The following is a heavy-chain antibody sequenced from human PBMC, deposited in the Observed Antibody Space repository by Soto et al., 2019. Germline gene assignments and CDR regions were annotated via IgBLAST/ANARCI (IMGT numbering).Heavy chain of an antibody. J-gene: IGHJ4*01. CDR1: GYTFTSYY. D-gene: IGHD2-15*01. Sequence: GASVKVSCKASGYTFTSYYMHWVRQAPGQGLELMGIINPSGGSTSYAQKFQGSVTMTRDTSTSTVYMELSSLRSEDTAVYYCARDAGIVVVVAANRYLQNWGQGCLFTVSS. CDR2: INPSGGST. CDR3: ARDAGIVVVVAANRYLQN. V-gene: IGHV1-46*01.